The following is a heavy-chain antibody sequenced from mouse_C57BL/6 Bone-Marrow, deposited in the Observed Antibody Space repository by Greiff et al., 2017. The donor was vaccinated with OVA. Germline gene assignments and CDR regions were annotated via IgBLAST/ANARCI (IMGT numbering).Heavy chain of an antibody. D-gene: IGHD1-1*01. Sequence: VQLQQPGAELVKPGASVKMSCKASGYTFTSYWITWVKQRPGQGLEWIGDIYPGSGSTNYNEKFKSKGTLTVDTSSSTAYMQLSSLTSEDSAVDYCARYENYYGSFDYWGQGTTLTVSS. CDR1: GYTFTSYW. J-gene: IGHJ2*01. CDR3: ARYENYYGSFDY. V-gene: IGHV1-55*01. CDR2: IYPGSGST.